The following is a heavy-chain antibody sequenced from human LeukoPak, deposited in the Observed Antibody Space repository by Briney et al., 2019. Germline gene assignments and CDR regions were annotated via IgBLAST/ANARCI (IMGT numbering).Heavy chain of an antibody. CDR2: IYSGGST. CDR1: GFTVSSNY. V-gene: IGHV3-66*01. CDR3: ARDRGGDSSGYPLH. Sequence: PGGSLRLSCAASGFTVSSNYMSWVRQAPGKGLEWVSVIYSGGSTYYADSVKGRFTISRDNSKNTLYLQMNSLRAEDTAVYYCARDRGGDSSGYPLHWGQGTLVTVSS. J-gene: IGHJ4*02. D-gene: IGHD3-22*01.